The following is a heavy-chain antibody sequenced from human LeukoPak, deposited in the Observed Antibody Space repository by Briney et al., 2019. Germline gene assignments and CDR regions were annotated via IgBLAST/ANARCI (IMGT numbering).Heavy chain of an antibody. Sequence: SETLSLTCAVYGGSFSGYYRSWIRQPPGKGLEWIGEINHSGSTNYNPSLKSRVTISVDTSKNQFSLKLSSVTAADTAVYYCARGGGSSHDYWGQGTLVTVSS. CDR2: INHSGST. J-gene: IGHJ4*02. CDR1: GGSFSGYY. D-gene: IGHD1-26*01. CDR3: ARGGGSSHDY. V-gene: IGHV4-34*01.